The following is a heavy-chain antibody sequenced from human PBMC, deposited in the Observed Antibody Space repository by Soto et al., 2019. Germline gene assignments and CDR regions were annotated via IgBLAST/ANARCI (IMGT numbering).Heavy chain of an antibody. CDR3: AGGWYFFDY. J-gene: IGHJ4*02. D-gene: IGHD6-19*01. CDR2: ISSDGSNK. V-gene: IGHV3-30*03. CDR1: GFTFNNYG. Sequence: QVHLVESGGGVVQPGRSLRLSCAASGFTFNNYGMHWARQAPGQGLEWVAGISSDGSNKYYADSVKGRFTISRDNARNTLYLQMDSRRAEDTAVYYCAGGWYFFDYCGQGTLVTVSS.